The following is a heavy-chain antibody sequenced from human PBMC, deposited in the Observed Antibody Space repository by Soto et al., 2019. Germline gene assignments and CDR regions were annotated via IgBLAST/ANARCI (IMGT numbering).Heavy chain of an antibody. V-gene: IGHV3-11*01. CDR3: ARRAILWGNAFDV. CDR2: ISSSGTTI. CDR1: GFTFSDYY. Sequence: QVQLVESGGGLVKPGGSLRLSCAASGFTFSDYYMGWIRQAPGKGLEWVSYISSSGTTIYYADSVKGRFTIPRDNAKNSLYLQINNLRAEDTAVYYCARRAILWGNAFDVWGQGTMVTVSS. J-gene: IGHJ3*01. D-gene: IGHD2-21*01.